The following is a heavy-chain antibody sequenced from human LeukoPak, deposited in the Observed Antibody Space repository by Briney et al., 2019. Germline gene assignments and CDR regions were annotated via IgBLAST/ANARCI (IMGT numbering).Heavy chain of an antibody. CDR1: GFTFSSYS. CDR3: ARECSTTSCFRY. V-gene: IGHV3-48*04. CDR2: ISSSSSTT. J-gene: IGHJ4*02. D-gene: IGHD2-2*01. Sequence: GGSLRLSCAASGFTFSSYSMNWVRQAPGKGLEWVSYISSSSSTTYYADSAKGRFTISRDNAKNTLYLQMNSLRAEDTAVYYCARECSTTSCFRYWGQGTLVTVSS.